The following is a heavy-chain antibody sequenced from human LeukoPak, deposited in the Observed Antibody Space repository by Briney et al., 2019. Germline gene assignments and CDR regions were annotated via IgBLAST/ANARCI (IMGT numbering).Heavy chain of an antibody. V-gene: IGHV3-23*01. D-gene: IGHD3-16*01. Sequence: PGRSLRLSCVASGFTFSTYGMHWVRQVPGKGLEWVSSISGSGGRTYYVDSVKGRFTISRDNFKNTLYLQMNSLRVEDTAVYFCATGWGGDDYWGQGFLVTVSS. CDR1: GFTFSTYG. CDR2: ISGSGGRT. CDR3: ATGWGGDDY. J-gene: IGHJ4*02.